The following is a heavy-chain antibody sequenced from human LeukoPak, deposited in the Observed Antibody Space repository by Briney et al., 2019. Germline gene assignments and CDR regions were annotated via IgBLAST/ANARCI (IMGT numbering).Heavy chain of an antibody. D-gene: IGHD2-15*01. CDR1: GYTFTDHY. Sequence: GASVKVSCKTSGYTFTDHYIHWVRQAPGQGLEWMGWINPKSGDSNYAQKFEGRVTLTRDTSISTAYMELSRLRSDDTAVYYCAKDWRGYYYYMDVWGTGTTVTVSS. J-gene: IGHJ6*03. V-gene: IGHV1-2*02. CDR3: AKDWRGYYYYMDV. CDR2: INPKSGDS.